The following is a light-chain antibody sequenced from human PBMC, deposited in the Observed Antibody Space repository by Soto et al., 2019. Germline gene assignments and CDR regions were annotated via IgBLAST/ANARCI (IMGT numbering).Light chain of an antibody. V-gene: IGLV2-8*01. CDR2: EVS. CDR3: SSYAGSDNYV. CDR1: SSDVGGYDY. J-gene: IGLJ1*01. Sequence: QSALTQPPSASGSPGQSVTISCAGTSSDVGGYDYVSWYQQHPGKAPKLIIYEVSKRPSGVPDRFSGSKSGNTASLTVSGLQAEDRADYYCSSYAGSDNYVFGTGTKLTVL.